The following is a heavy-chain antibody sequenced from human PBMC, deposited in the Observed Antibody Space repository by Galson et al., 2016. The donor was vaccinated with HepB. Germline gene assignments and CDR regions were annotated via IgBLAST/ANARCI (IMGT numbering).Heavy chain of an antibody. V-gene: IGHV1-18*04. Sequence: SVKVSCKASGYTFSTYGMSWVRQAPGQGLEWMGWISPSNGDTNYGQKFRGRVTLTTDASTSTVYMELRSLRSDDTAVYYCAGDVNRVKWFYWGQGTLVTVSS. CDR2: ISPSNGDT. J-gene: IGHJ4*02. CDR1: GYTFSTYG. CDR3: AGDVNRVKWFY. D-gene: IGHD3-22*01.